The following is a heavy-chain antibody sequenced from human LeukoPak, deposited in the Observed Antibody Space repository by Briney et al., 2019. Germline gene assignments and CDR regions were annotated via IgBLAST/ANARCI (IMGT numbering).Heavy chain of an antibody. CDR2: IWYDGSNK. Sequence: GGSLRLSCAASGFTFSSYGMHWVRQAPGKGLEWVAVIWYDGSNKYYADSVKGRFTISRDNSKNTLYLQVNSLRAEDTAVYYCAKISGIPAGSDYYFEYWGQGTLVTVSS. CDR3: AKISGIPAGSDYYFEY. V-gene: IGHV3-33*06. J-gene: IGHJ4*02. D-gene: IGHD6-13*01. CDR1: GFTFSSYG.